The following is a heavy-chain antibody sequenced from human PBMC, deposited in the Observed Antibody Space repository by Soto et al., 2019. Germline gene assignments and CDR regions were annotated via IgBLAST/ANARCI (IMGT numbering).Heavy chain of an antibody. CDR1: GFTFSNNG. D-gene: IGHD2-15*01. CDR3: AMDLYGGSSRFHY. Sequence: QVQLVESGGGAVQPGRSLRLSCAASGFTFSNNGIHWVRQAPGKGLEWVAVISSDGINKYYADSVKGRSTISRDNPKNTLFLQMNSLTVEDTAVYYCAMDLYGGSSRFHYWGQGTLVTVSS. CDR2: ISSDGINK. J-gene: IGHJ4*02. V-gene: IGHV3-30*03.